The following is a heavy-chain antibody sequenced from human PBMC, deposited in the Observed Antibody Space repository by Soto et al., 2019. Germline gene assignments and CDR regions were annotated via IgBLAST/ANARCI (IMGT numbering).Heavy chain of an antibody. J-gene: IGHJ5*02. V-gene: IGHV4-59*01. CDR2: IYYSGST. Sequence: QVQLQESGPGLVKPSETLSLTCTVSGGSISSYYWSWIRQPPGKGLEWIGYIYYSGSTNYNPSLKSRVTISVDTSKNQFSLKLSSVTAADTAVYYCARWAPPIREWDQKGWFDPWGQGTLVTVSS. CDR1: GGSISSYY. CDR3: ARWAPPIREWDQKGWFDP. D-gene: IGHD1-26*01.